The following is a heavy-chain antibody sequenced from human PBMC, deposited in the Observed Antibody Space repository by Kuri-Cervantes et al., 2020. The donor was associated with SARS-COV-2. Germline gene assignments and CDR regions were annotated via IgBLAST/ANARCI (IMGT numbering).Heavy chain of an antibody. Sequence: GESLKISCAASGSTFSSYAMSWVRQAPGKGLEWVSAISGSGGSTYYADSVKGRFTISRDNSKNTLYLQMNSLRAEDTAVYYCAKDYYSSSSNYFDYWGQGTLVTVSS. V-gene: IGHV3-23*01. CDR3: AKDYYSSSSNYFDY. CDR2: ISGSGGST. D-gene: IGHD6-6*01. J-gene: IGHJ4*02. CDR1: GSTFSSYA.